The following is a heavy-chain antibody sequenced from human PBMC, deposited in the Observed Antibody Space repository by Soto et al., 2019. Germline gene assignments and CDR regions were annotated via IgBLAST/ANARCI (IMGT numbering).Heavy chain of an antibody. V-gene: IGHV3-11*01. Sequence: QVQLVESGGGLVEPGGSLRLSCAASGFRFSDHYMTWIRQAPGKGLEWVSKISSGGTTMYYADSVKGRFTVSRDNAQNSLYLQMNGLRADDTAVYYCAGDPYYYGSAFWGQGTLVTVSS. J-gene: IGHJ4*02. D-gene: IGHD3-10*01. CDR3: AGDPYYYGSAF. CDR1: GFRFSDHY. CDR2: ISSGGTTM.